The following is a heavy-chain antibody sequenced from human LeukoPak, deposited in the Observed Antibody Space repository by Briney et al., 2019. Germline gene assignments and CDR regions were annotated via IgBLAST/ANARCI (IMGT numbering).Heavy chain of an antibody. D-gene: IGHD3-10*01. V-gene: IGHV1-8*03. Sequence: GASVKVSCKASGYTFTSYGISWVRQAPGQGLEWMGWMNPNSGNTGYAQKFQGRVTITADESTSTAYMELSSLRSEDTAVYYCARVYRVYGSGSYYIPDAFDIWGQGTMVTVSS. CDR2: MNPNSGNT. CDR3: ARVYRVYGSGSYYIPDAFDI. CDR1: GYTFTSYG. J-gene: IGHJ3*02.